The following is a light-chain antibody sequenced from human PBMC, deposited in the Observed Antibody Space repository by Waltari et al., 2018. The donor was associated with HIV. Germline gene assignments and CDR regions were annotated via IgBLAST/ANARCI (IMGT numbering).Light chain of an antibody. Sequence: QSVLTQPPSASGAPGQRVTISCSGSRSNIGSNPISWYQQLPGPAPKLLISIESQRPSVFPAGFSGSKFGSSASLAISGLQSEDESQYFCGAWDDSLKGFMFGGGTQLTVL. CDR1: RSNIGSNP. V-gene: IGLV1-44*01. J-gene: IGLJ3*02. CDR3: GAWDDSLKGFM. CDR2: IES.